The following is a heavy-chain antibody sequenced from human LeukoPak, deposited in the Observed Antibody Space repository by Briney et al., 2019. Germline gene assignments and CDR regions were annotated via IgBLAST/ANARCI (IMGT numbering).Heavy chain of an antibody. Sequence: GESLKISCKGSGYSFTSYWIGWVRQMPGKGLEWMGIIYPGDSDTRYSPSFQGQVTISADKSISTAYLQWSSLKASDTAMYYCARHGFGIEAAAGPAYYYGMDVWGQGTTVTVSS. D-gene: IGHD6-13*01. V-gene: IGHV5-51*01. CDR2: IYPGDSDT. J-gene: IGHJ6*02. CDR3: ARHGFGIEAAAGPAYYYGMDV. CDR1: GYSFTSYW.